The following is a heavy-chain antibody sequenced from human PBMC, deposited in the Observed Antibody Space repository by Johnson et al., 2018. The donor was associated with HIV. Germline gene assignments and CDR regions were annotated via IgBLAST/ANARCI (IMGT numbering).Heavy chain of an antibody. Sequence: QVLLVESGGGLVKPGGSLRLSCAASGFTFSDYYMTWIRQAPGKGLEWVSYISRSGSTIYSADSVKGRFTISRDNSNNTLYLQMNSLRAEDTAVYYCARGPGGFGAFDIWGQGTMVTVSS. CDR3: ARGPGGFGAFDI. V-gene: IGHV3-11*04. CDR2: ISRSGSTI. CDR1: GFTFSDYY. D-gene: IGHD2-8*02. J-gene: IGHJ3*02.